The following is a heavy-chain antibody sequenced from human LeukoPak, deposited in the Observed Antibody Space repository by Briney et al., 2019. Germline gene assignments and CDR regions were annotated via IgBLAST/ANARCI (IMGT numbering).Heavy chain of an antibody. CDR3: ARDMTYYYGSGSSYGMDV. V-gene: IGHV1-2*02. CDR2: TNPNSGGT. D-gene: IGHD3-10*01. Sequence: ASVKVSCKASGYTFTGYYMHWVRQAPGQGLEWMGWTNPNSGGTNYAQKFQGRVTMTRDTSISTAYMELSRLRSDDTAVYYCARDMTYYYGSGSSYGMDVWGQGTTVTVSS. CDR1: GYTFTGYY. J-gene: IGHJ6*02.